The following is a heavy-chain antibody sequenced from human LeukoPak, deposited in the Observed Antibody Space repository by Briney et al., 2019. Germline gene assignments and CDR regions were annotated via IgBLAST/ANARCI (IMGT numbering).Heavy chain of an antibody. J-gene: IGHJ4*02. CDR1: GFTFDSYT. Sequence: GGSLRLSCAASGFTFDSYTMSWVRQGSGKALEWVSGISGSGTKTYYAESLKGRCTISRDNSKNTLYLQMNSLRAEDTAVYYCAKTPGYGGYDGHYFDYWGQGTLVTVSS. V-gene: IGHV3-23*01. CDR3: AKTPGYGGYDGHYFDY. CDR2: ISGSGTKT. D-gene: IGHD5-12*01.